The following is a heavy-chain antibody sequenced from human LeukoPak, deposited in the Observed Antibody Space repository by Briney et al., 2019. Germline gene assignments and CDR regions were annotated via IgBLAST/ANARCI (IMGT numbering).Heavy chain of an antibody. V-gene: IGHV4-34*01. D-gene: IGHD6-13*01. CDR3: ARGGSSTWPPRPFDY. Sequence: SETLSLTCAVYGGSFSGYYWSWIRQPPGKGLEWIANVYYNGNTYYSPSLKSRITISVDVSKNQFSLKVTSVTAADTAVYYCARGGSSTWPPRPFDYWGQGTLVTVSS. J-gene: IGHJ4*02. CDR2: VYYNGNT. CDR1: GGSFSGYY.